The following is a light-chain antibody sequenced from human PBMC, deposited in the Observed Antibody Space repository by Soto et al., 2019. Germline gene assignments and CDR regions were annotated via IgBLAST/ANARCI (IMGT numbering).Light chain of an antibody. J-gene: IGLJ1*01. CDR1: GSDVGGYNY. CDR3: SSYRGSSTSGDV. V-gene: IGLV2-14*01. CDR2: EVS. Sequence: QSVLTQPAPVSGSSGQSITISCTGTGSDVGGYNYVSWYQRHPGKAPKLMIYEVSKRPSGVSTRFSGSESGNTASLTISGLQAEDEADYYCSSYRGSSTSGDVFGTGTKVTVL.